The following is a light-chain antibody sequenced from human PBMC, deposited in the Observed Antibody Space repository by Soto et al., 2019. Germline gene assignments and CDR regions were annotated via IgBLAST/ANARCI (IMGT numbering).Light chain of an antibody. Sequence: EIVMTQSPDTLYVSPGEGATLSCRASQSVRTKLAWYQQRPGQAPRLLIYDASSRATGIPARFSGSGSGTDFTLTISSLEPEDFAVYYCQQHSNWPLTFGGGTKVDIK. CDR1: QSVRTK. CDR2: DAS. V-gene: IGKV3-11*01. J-gene: IGKJ4*01. CDR3: QQHSNWPLT.